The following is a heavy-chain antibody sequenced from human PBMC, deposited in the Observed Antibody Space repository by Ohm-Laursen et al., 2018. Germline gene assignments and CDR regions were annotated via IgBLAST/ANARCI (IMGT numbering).Heavy chain of an antibody. Sequence: SDTLSLTCIVSGGSIISYYWSWIRQPPGKGLEWIGNIYYSGSTNYNPSLKSRVTISVDTSKNQFSLKLTSVTAADTAVYYCAKGTTDVDYWGQGTLVTVSS. D-gene: IGHD1-1*01. CDR1: GGSIISYY. CDR3: AKGTTDVDY. J-gene: IGHJ4*02. CDR2: IYYSGST. V-gene: IGHV4-59*07.